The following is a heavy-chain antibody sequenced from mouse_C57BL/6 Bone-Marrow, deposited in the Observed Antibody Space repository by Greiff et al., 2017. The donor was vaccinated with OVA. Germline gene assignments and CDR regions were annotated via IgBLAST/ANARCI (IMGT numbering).Heavy chain of an antibody. CDR2: IYPRSGNT. CDR1: GYTFTSYG. Sequence: QVQLQQSGAELARPGASVKLSCKASGYTFTSYGISWVKQRTGQGLEWIGEIYPRSGNTYYNEKFKGKATLTADKSSSTAYMELRGLTSEDSAVYFCARSGDGYWLDYWGRGTTLTVSS. CDR3: ARSGDGYWLDY. J-gene: IGHJ2*01. V-gene: IGHV1-81*01. D-gene: IGHD2-3*01.